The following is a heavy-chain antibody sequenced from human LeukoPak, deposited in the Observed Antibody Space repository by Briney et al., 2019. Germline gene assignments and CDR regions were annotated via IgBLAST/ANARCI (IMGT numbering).Heavy chain of an antibody. V-gene: IGHV3-30*02. Sequence: GRSLRLSCAASGFTFSSYGMHWVRQAPGKGLEWVAFIRYDGSNKYYADSVKGRFTISRDNSKNTLYLQMNSLRAEDTAVYYCAKDPSYGTYWFDYWGQGTLVTVSS. D-gene: IGHD5-18*01. CDR2: IRYDGSNK. J-gene: IGHJ4*02. CDR3: AKDPSYGTYWFDY. CDR1: GFTFSSYG.